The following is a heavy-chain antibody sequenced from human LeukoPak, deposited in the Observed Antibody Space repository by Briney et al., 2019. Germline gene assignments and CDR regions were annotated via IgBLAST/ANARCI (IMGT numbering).Heavy chain of an antibody. J-gene: IGHJ3*02. Sequence: GGSLRLSCAASGFTFYTYAMHWVRQAPGKGLEWVSSISSSSSYIYYADSVKGRFTISRDNAKNSLYLQMNSLRAENTAVYYCARDTYDILTGYYKWAFDIWGQGTMVTVSS. D-gene: IGHD3-9*01. V-gene: IGHV3-21*06. CDR2: ISSSSSYI. CDR1: GFTFYTYA. CDR3: ARDTYDILTGYYKWAFDI.